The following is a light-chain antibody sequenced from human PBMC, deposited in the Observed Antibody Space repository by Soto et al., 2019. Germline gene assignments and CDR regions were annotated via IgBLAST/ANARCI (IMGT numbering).Light chain of an antibody. CDR2: AAS. V-gene: IGKV1-5*01. J-gene: IGKJ1*01. CDR3: QQYNSYWT. CDR1: QSISSW. Sequence: DIQMTQSPSTLSASVGDRVTITCRASQSISSWLAWYQQKPGKAPKLLIYAASSLESGVPSRFSGSGSGTEFTLSIRSLQTDDLSTYYCQQYNSYWTFGQGTKVEIK.